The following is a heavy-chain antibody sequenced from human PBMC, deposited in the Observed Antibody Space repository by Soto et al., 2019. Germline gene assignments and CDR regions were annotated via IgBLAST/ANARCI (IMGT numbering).Heavy chain of an antibody. CDR3: TTDPDGNYYDSSGYYV. V-gene: IGHV4-31*03. CDR2: IYYSGST. CDR1: GGSISSGGYY. D-gene: IGHD3-22*01. Sequence: SETLSLTCTVSGGSISSGGYYWSWIRQHPGKGLEWIGNIYYSGSTYYNPSLKSRVTISVDTSKNQFSLKLSSVTAADTAVYYCTTDPDGNYYDSSGYYVWGQGTLVTVSS. J-gene: IGHJ4*02.